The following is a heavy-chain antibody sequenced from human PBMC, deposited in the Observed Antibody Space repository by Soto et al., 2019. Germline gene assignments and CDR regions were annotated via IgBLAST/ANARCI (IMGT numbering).Heavy chain of an antibody. CDR3: ARPHFIEYSSSSGYYYYGMDV. J-gene: IGHJ6*02. V-gene: IGHV1-2*02. D-gene: IGHD6-6*01. CDR1: GYTFTGYY. Sequence: ASVKVSCKASGYTFTGYYVHWVRQAPGHGLEWLGWIHLNSGGTNYAQSFQGRVTITRDKSISTAYLQWSSLKASDTAMYYCARPHFIEYSSSSGYYYYGMDVWGQGTTVTVS. CDR2: IHLNSGGT.